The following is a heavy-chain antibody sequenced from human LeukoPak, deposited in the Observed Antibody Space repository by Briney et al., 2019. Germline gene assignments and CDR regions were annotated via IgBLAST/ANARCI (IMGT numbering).Heavy chain of an antibody. CDR1: GFTFDDYA. CDR2: ISWNSGRI. D-gene: IGHD3-3*01. V-gene: IGHV3-9*01. CDR3: AKVGDFWSGFFDY. Sequence: GGSLGLSCAASGFTFDDYAMHWVRQAPGKGLEWVSGISWNSGRIGYADSVKGRFTISRDNAKNSLYLQMNSLRAEDTALYYCAKVGDFWSGFFDYWGQGTLVTVSS. J-gene: IGHJ4*02.